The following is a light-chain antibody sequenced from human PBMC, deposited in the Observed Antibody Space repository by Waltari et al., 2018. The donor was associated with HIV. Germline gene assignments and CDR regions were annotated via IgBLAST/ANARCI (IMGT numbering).Light chain of an antibody. Sequence: IVMTQSPNSLAVSVGDRVIITCRASQSINSYLNWYQQKPGKAPKLLIYAASSLQSGVPSRFSGSGSGTDFTLTISSLQIEDFATYYCQQSYSTPRTFGEGTKVEIK. CDR2: AAS. CDR3: QQSYSTPRT. J-gene: IGKJ1*01. V-gene: IGKV1-39*01. CDR1: QSINSY.